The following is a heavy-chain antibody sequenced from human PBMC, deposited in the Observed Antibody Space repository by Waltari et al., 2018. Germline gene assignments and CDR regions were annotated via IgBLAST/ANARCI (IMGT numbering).Heavy chain of an antibody. CDR1: GFTFSSSA. Sequence: QVQLVESGGGVVQPGRSLRLACAASGFTFSSSAMHWVRQAPGKGLEWVAVISYDGSNKYYADAVKGRFTISRDNSKNTLYLQMNSLRAEDTAVYYCARDPEGWPQPFFDYWGQGTLVTVSS. V-gene: IGHV3-30-3*01. J-gene: IGHJ4*02. CDR3: ARDPEGWPQPFFDY. CDR2: ISYDGSNK. D-gene: IGHD1-1*01.